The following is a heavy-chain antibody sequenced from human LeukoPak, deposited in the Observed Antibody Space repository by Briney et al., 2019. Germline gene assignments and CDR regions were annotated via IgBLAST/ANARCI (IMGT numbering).Heavy chain of an antibody. CDR3: ARRDRYRASWNFGY. D-gene: IGHD2-2*01. Sequence: GDSLKISCKASGYSFTTYWFAGVRKIPGKGLKWLGIIYRGGSDTRYSPYFQGQVTIAADKSISTAYLQWSIPKASDTAMFYCARRDRYRASWNFGYWGQEPLVTVSS. V-gene: IGHV5-51*01. CDR1: GYSFTTYW. CDR2: IYRGGSDT. J-gene: IGHJ4*02.